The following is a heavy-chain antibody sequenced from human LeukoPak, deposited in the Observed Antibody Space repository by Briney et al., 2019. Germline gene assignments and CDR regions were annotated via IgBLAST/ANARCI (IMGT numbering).Heavy chain of an antibody. CDR3: AREGGGWWGLNWFDP. D-gene: IGHD2-15*01. Sequence: SQTLSLTCTVSGGSISSGSYYWSWIRQPAGKGLEWIGRIYTSGSTNYNPSLKSRVTISVDTSKNQFSLKLSSVTTADTAVYYCAREGGGWWGLNWFDPWGQGTLVTVSS. V-gene: IGHV4-61*02. CDR2: IYTSGST. J-gene: IGHJ5*02. CDR1: GGSISSGSYY.